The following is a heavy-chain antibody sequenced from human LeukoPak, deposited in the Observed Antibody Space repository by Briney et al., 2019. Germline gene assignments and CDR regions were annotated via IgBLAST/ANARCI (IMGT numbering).Heavy chain of an antibody. CDR2: IYTSGST. CDR3: ARMVSGGFWSGYYMDY. Sequence: SQTLSLTCTVSGGSISSGDYYWGWGRQPAGKEREWIGRIYTSGSTNYNPSLQSRVTISIDTSKNQFSLNLRSVTAADTAVYYCARMVSGGFWSGYYMDYWGQGTLVTVPS. CDR1: GGSISSGDYY. D-gene: IGHD3-3*01. V-gene: IGHV4-61*02. J-gene: IGHJ4*02.